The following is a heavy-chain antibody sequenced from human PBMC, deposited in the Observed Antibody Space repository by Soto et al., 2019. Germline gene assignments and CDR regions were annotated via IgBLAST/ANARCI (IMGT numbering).Heavy chain of an antibody. V-gene: IGHV3-9*01. CDR2: ISWNSCIR. D-gene: IGHD1-1*01. CDR3: VKDSNEYQDDGYMDV. J-gene: IGHJ6*03. CDR1: GFQFDEYA. Sequence: EVHLVESGGGLIQPGRPLKLTCAVSGFQFDEYAMHWVRQVPGKGLEWVSSISWNSCIRHYADSLEGRFIISRDNARNSLYLQVYSLRSEDTALYYCVKDSNEYQDDGYMDVWGKGATVTVSS.